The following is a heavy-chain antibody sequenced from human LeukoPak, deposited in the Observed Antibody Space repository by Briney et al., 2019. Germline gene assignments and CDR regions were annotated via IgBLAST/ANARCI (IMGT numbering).Heavy chain of an antibody. CDR1: GFTFSSDW. Sequence: PGGSLRLSCAASGFTFSSDWMSWVRQAPGKGLEWVANIKQDGSDKYYVDSVKGRFTISRDNAKNSLYLQMNSLRAEDTAVYYCARDPYCSSTSCYSPHNWGQGTLVTASS. J-gene: IGHJ4*02. CDR3: ARDPYCSSTSCYSPHN. D-gene: IGHD2-2*02. CDR2: IKQDGSDK. V-gene: IGHV3-7*01.